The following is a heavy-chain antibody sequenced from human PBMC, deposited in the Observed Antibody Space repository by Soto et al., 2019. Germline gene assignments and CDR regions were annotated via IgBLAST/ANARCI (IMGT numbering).Heavy chain of an antibody. J-gene: IGHJ2*01. CDR1: GGSISSYY. Sequence: VQLQESGPGRVTTSETLSLTCTVSGGSISSYYWSWIRQLPGKGLEWIGYIYYSGSTNYNPSLKSRVTISVDTSKNQFSLKLSSVTAADTAVYYCARDRRIAAAVRYFDLWGRGTLVTVSS. D-gene: IGHD6-13*01. CDR2: IYYSGST. CDR3: ARDRRIAAAVRYFDL. V-gene: IGHV4-59*01.